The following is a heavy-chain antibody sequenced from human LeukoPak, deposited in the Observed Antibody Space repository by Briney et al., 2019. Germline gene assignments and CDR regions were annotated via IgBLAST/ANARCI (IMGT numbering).Heavy chain of an antibody. CDR1: GFTFSNYA. V-gene: IGHV3-30-3*01. J-gene: IGHJ6*02. Sequence: GGSLRLSCAASGFTFSNYAMHWVRQAPGKGLEWLAVISFDGNNEYYADSVKGRFTISRDNSKNTLYLQMNSLRAEDTAVYYCARSHYYDGSGYFSYYYGLDVWGQGTTVTVSS. CDR3: ARSHYYDGSGYFSYYYGLDV. D-gene: IGHD3-22*01. CDR2: ISFDGNNE.